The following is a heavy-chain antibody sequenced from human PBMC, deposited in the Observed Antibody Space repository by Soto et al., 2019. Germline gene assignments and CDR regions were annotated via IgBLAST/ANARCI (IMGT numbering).Heavy chain of an antibody. CDR1: GFTFSSYG. D-gene: IGHD3-3*01. CDR2: ISYDGSNK. J-gene: IGHJ6*02. V-gene: IGHV3-30*18. Sequence: SCKASGFTFSSYGMHWVRQAPGKGLEWVAVISYDGSNKYYADSVKGRFTISRDNSKNTLYLQMNSLRAEDTAVYYCAKGNTVVLRFLESSRGMDVWGQGTTVTVSS. CDR3: AKGNTVVLRFLESSRGMDV.